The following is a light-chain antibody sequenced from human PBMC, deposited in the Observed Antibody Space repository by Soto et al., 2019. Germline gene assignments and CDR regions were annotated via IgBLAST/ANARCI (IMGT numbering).Light chain of an antibody. CDR1: QSVSSN. CDR2: GAS. CDR3: QHYNNWPPWT. V-gene: IGKV3-15*01. Sequence: EIVMTQSPATLSGSPGERATLSCRASQSVSSNLAWYQQKPGQAPRLLIYGASTRATGIPARFSGSGSGTEFTLTISSLQSEDFAIYYCQHYNNWPPWTVGQGTKVEIK. J-gene: IGKJ1*01.